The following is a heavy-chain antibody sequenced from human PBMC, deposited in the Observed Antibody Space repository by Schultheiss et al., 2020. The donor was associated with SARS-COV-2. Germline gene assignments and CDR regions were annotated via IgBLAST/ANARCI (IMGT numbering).Heavy chain of an antibody. CDR1: GFTFSSYW. CDR2: ISYDGSNK. CDR3: ARRPELNWFDP. V-gene: IGHV3-30-3*01. Sequence: GGSLRLSCAASGFTFSSYWMSWVRQAPGKGLEWVAVISYDGSNKYYADSVKGRFTISRDNSKNTLYLQMNSLRAEDTAVYYCARRPELNWFDPWGQGTLVTVSS. J-gene: IGHJ5*02.